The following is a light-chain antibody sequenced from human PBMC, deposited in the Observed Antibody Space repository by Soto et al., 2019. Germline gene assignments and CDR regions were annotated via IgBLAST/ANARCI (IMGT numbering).Light chain of an antibody. CDR1: QSISTN. V-gene: IGKV3-11*01. CDR3: QQRSNWPHT. CDR2: DAS. J-gene: IGKJ2*01. Sequence: EIVLTQSPATLSLSPGERATLSCRASQSISTNLAWYQQKPGQAPRLLIYDASNRATGIPARFSGSGSGTDCTLTISSLEPEDFAVYYCQQRSNWPHTFGQGTKVEIK.